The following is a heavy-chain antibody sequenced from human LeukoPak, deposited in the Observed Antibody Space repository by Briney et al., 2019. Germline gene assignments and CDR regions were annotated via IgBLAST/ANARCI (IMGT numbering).Heavy chain of an antibody. V-gene: IGHV3-30*18. J-gene: IGHJ4*02. D-gene: IGHD6-19*01. CDR3: AKDRVKEWLDYFDY. CDR1: GFTFSSYG. CDR2: ISYDGSNK. Sequence: SGGSLTHSCAASGFTFSSYGMHLVPQAPGKGLEWESVISYDGSNKYYADSVKGRFTISRNNSKNTLSQNMNSLRAETTAVYYCAKDRVKEWLDYFDYWGQRTLVTVSS.